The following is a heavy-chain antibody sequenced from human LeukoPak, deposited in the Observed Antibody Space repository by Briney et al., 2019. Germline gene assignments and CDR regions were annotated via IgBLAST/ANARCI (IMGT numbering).Heavy chain of an antibody. V-gene: IGHV1-8*01. CDR3: ARGGRGRYYYGMDV. CDR1: GYTYTNYD. J-gene: IGHJ6*02. CDR2: MNPNSGNT. Sequence: ASVKVSCKASGYTYTNYDINWVRQATGQGLEWMGWMNPNSGNTGYAQKFQGRVTMTRNTSISTAYMELSSLRSEDTAVYYCARGGRGRYYYGMDVWGQGTTVTVSS.